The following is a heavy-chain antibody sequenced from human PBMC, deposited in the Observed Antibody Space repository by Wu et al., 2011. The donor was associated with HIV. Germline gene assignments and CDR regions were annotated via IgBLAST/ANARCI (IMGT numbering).Heavy chain of an antibody. V-gene: IGHV1-69*14. D-gene: IGHD6-19*01. CDR3: ATDPTIAVAGTKSF. CDR1: GGTFNTYS. Sequence: QVQLVQSGAEVKKPGSSVKVSCKASGGTFNTYSITWVRQAPGHGLEWMGRIIAIYDTTNYAQNFQGRLTITADKATSTAYMELSNLRSEDTAVYYCATDPTIAVAGTKSFWGRGTLVSVSS. J-gene: IGHJ4*02. CDR2: IIAIYDTT.